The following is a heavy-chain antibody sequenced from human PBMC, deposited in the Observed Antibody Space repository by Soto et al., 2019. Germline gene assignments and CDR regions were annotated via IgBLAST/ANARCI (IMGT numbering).Heavy chain of an antibody. J-gene: IGHJ4*02. Sequence: SETLSLTCAVSGGSISSGGYSWTWIRQPPGKGLEGIGYIYHSASTYYNPSLKSRVTISGDRSKNQFSLKLSSVTAADTAVYYCARLIQPTYFFDYWGQGTPVTVSS. CDR3: ARLIQPTYFFDY. CDR2: IYHSAST. V-gene: IGHV4-30-2*01. D-gene: IGHD3-16*01. CDR1: GGSISSGGYS.